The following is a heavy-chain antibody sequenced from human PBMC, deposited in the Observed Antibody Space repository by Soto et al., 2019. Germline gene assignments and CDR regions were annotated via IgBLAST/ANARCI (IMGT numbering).Heavy chain of an antibody. CDR1: GYTFTGYY. Sequence: QVQLVQSGAEVKKPGASVKVSCKASGYTFTGYYMHWVRQAPGQGLEWMGWINPNSGGTNYAQKFQGWVTMTRDTSISTAYMEQSRLRSDDTAVYYCARDFNSSSWNNWFDPWGQGTLVTVSS. CDR2: INPNSGGT. V-gene: IGHV1-2*04. J-gene: IGHJ5*02. D-gene: IGHD6-13*01. CDR3: ARDFNSSSWNNWFDP.